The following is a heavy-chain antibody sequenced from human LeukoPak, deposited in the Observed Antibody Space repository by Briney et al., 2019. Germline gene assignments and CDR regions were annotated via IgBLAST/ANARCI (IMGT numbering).Heavy chain of an antibody. D-gene: IGHD2-2*02. Sequence: ASVKVSCKAARYTFTSYDINWVRQAPGQGLKGMGWMNPDSGNTGYAQKFQGRVSMTRNTSISTAYMELGGLTSDDTAVYFCARGSHRGYCTTSNCYTVDYWGQGTLVSVSS. CDR2: MNPDSGNT. CDR3: ARGSHRGYCTTSNCYTVDY. CDR1: RYTFTSYD. V-gene: IGHV1-8*01. J-gene: IGHJ4*01.